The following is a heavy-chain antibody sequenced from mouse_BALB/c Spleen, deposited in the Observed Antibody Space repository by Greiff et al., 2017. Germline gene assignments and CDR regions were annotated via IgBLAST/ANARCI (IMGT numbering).Heavy chain of an antibody. CDR1: GYTFTEYI. Sequence: VQLQESGAELVKPGASVKLSCKASGYTFTEYIIHWVKQRSGQGLEWIGWFYPGSGSIKYNEKFKDKATLTADKSSSTVYMELRSLTSEDSAVYYCTIYYDYDWFAYWGQGTLVTVSA. V-gene: IGHV1-62-2*01. CDR2: FYPGSGSI. J-gene: IGHJ3*01. D-gene: IGHD2-4*01. CDR3: TIYYDYDWFAY.